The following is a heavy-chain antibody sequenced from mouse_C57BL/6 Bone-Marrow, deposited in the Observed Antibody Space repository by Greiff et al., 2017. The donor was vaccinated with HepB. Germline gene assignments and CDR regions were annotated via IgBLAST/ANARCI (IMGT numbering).Heavy chain of an antibody. CDR2: IYIGNGHT. V-gene: IGHV1-58*01. CDR3: ARRMVNWYFDV. CDR1: GYTFTSYD. D-gene: IGHD2-3*01. J-gene: IGHJ1*03. Sequence: VQLQQSGPELVKPGASVKLSCKATGYTFTSYDIKGVKQRPGQGHEWIGYIYIGNGHTEYNEKFKGKATLTSDTSSSTAYMQLSSLTSEDSAIYFFARRMVNWYFDVWGTGTTVTVSS.